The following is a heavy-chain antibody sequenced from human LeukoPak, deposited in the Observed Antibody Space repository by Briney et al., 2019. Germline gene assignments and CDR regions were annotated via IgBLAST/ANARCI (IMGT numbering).Heavy chain of an antibody. J-gene: IGHJ4*02. CDR2: FDPEDGET. V-gene: IGHV1-24*01. D-gene: IGHD1-26*01. CDR3: ARASPMGARDY. Sequence: ASVKVSCKVSGYTLTELSMHWVRQAPGKGLEWMGGFDPEDGETIYAQKFQGRVTITRDTSASTAYMELSSLRSEDTAVYYCARASPMGARDYWGQGTLVTVSS. CDR1: GYTLTELS.